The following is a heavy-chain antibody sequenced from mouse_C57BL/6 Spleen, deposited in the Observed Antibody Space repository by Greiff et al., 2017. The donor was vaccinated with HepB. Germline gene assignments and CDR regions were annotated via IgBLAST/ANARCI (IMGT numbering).Heavy chain of an antibody. CDR2: ISSGSSTI. J-gene: IGHJ3*01. V-gene: IGHV5-17*01. Sequence: EVQGVESGGGLVKPGGSLKLSCAASGFTFSDYGMHWVRQAPETGLEWVAYISSGSSTIYYADTVKGRFTMSRDNAKNTLLLQMTSMRSEDTAMYYCAVYGYDEGCAYRGQGTLVTVSA. D-gene: IGHD2-2*01. CDR1: GFTFSDYG. CDR3: AVYGYDEGCAY.